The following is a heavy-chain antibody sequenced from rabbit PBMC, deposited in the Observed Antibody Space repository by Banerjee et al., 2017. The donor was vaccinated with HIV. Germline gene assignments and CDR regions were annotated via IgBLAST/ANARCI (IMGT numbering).Heavy chain of an antibody. CDR2: GSGTT. Sequence: GSGTTWYASWVNGRFTVSRSTSLNTVDLKMTSLTAADTATYFCARAYASSSGYYIPRLDLWGQGTLVTVS. CDR3: ARAYASSSGYYIPRLDL. J-gene: IGHJ3*01. D-gene: IGHD1-1*01. V-gene: IGHV1S43*01.